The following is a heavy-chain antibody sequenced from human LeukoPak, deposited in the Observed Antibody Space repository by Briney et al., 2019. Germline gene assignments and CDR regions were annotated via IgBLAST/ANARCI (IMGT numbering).Heavy chain of an antibody. CDR1: GFTFSSYW. V-gene: IGHV3-74*01. Sequence: GGSLRLSCAAPGFTFSSYWMHWVRQAPGKGLVWVSRINSDGSSTSYADSVKGRFTISRDNAKNTLYLQMNSLRDEDTAVYYCARAQWLDSFDYWGQGTLVTVSS. CDR2: INSDGSST. D-gene: IGHD6-19*01. J-gene: IGHJ4*02. CDR3: ARAQWLDSFDY.